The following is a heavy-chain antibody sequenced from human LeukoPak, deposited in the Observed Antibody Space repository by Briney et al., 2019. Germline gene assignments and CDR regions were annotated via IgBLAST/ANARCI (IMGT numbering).Heavy chain of an antibody. J-gene: IGHJ4*02. CDR1: GFTFDDYG. D-gene: IGHD6-13*01. Sequence: GGSLRLSCAASGFTFDDYGMSWVRQAPGKGLEWVSAISGSGGSTYYADSVKGRFTISRDNSKNTLYLQMNSLRAEDTAVYYCARFIAAPYYLDYWGRGTLVTVSS. V-gene: IGHV3-23*01. CDR2: ISGSGGST. CDR3: ARFIAAPYYLDY.